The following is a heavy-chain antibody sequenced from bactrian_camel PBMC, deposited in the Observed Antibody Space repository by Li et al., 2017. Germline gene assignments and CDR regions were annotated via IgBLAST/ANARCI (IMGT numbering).Heavy chain of an antibody. Sequence: HVQLVESGGGLVQPGGSLRLSCAASGFTISSDYTRWVRQAPGKVLEWVSSISPDGTNTHYPDSMKGRFTISRDVAENTVWLQIDSLESEDTAVYYCVGGPLFASWGQGTQVTVS. J-gene: IGHJ6*01. D-gene: IGHD3*01. CDR2: ISPDGTNT. CDR1: GFTISSDY. CDR3: VGGPLFAS. V-gene: IGHV3-2*01.